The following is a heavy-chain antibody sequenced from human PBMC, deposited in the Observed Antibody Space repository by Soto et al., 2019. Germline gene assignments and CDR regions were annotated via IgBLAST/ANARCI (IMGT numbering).Heavy chain of an antibody. Sequence: ASVKVSCKASGGTFSSYTISWVRQAPGQGLEWMGRIIPILGIANYAQKFQGRVTITADKSTSTAYMELSSLRSEDTAVYYCARGSYVGDCSSTSCYRSPNPMSFDPWGQGTLVTVSS. CDR1: GGTFSSYT. CDR3: ARGSYVGDCSSTSCYRSPNPMSFDP. J-gene: IGHJ5*02. D-gene: IGHD2-2*01. CDR2: IIPILGIA. V-gene: IGHV1-69*02.